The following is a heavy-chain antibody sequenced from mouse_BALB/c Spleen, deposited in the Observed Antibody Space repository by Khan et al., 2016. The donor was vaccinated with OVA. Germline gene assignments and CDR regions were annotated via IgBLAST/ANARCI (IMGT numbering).Heavy chain of an antibody. CDR3: ARGYFGNYEFAY. Sequence: QVQLQQSGAELVKPGASVKLSCKTSGYTFTNYWIQWVKQRPGQGLGWIGEIFPGTGTTDYNENFKAKATLTIDTSSSTAYMQLSSLTSEDSAVYFCARGYFGNYEFAYWGQGTLVTVSA. J-gene: IGHJ3*01. CDR1: GYTFTNYW. V-gene: IGHV1S132*01. D-gene: IGHD2-1*01. CDR2: IFPGTGTT.